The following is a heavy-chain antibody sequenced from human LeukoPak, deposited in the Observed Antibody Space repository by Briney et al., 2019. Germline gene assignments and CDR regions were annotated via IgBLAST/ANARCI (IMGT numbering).Heavy chain of an antibody. D-gene: IGHD6-19*01. Sequence: GGSLRLSCAASGFTFSSYSMNWVHQAPGKGLEWVSYISSSSSTIYYADSVKGRFTISRDNAKNSLYLQMNSLRAEDTAVYYCARGWLVFDYWGQGTLVTVSS. CDR3: ARGWLVFDY. CDR1: GFTFSSYS. J-gene: IGHJ4*02. CDR2: ISSSSSTI. V-gene: IGHV3-48*04.